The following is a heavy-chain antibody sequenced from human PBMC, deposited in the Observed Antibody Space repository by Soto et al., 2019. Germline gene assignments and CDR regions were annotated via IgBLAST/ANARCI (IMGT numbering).Heavy chain of an antibody. CDR3: AKGFSGDYGDYRLSPFDY. J-gene: IGHJ4*02. D-gene: IGHD4-17*01. CDR2: ISGSGGST. CDR1: GFTFSNYA. Sequence: GGSLRLSCAASGFTFSNYAMSCVRQAQGEGLEWVSSISGSGGSTYYADSVKGRFTISRDNSKNTLYLQMNSLRAEDTAIYYCAKGFSGDYGDYRLSPFDYWGQGTLVTVSS. V-gene: IGHV3-23*01.